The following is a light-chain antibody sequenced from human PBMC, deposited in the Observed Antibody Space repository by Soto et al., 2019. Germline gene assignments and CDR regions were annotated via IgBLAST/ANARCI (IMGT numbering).Light chain of an antibody. CDR3: QQYGSSPRT. Sequence: EIALTQSPGTLSFSPGERATLSCRASQNVGSRYLAWYQQKPGQAPRLLIYGTSNRATGIPDRFSGSGSGTDFSLTISSLEPGDLAVYYCQQYGSSPRTFGQGTKVDIK. J-gene: IGKJ1*01. CDR2: GTS. V-gene: IGKV3-20*01. CDR1: QNVGSRY.